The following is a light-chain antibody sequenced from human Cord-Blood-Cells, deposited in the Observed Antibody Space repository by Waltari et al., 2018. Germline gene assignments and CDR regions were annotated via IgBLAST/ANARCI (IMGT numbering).Light chain of an antibody. V-gene: IGKV3-11*01. CDR3: QQRSNWPLLT. Sequence: ILLTQSPATLSLSTGERATISLRASQSVISYLAWYQQKPGQAPRLLIYDASNRATGIPARFSGSGSGTDFTLTISSLEPEDFAVYYCQQRSNWPLLTFGGGTKVEIK. J-gene: IGKJ4*01. CDR2: DAS. CDR1: QSVISY.